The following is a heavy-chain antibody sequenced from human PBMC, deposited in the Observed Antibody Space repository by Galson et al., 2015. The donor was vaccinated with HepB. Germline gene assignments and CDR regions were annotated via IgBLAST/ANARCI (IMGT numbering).Heavy chain of an antibody. CDR1: GFTLDDYG. V-gene: IGHV3-20*04. CDR2: SNWNGGNT. D-gene: IGHD6-19*01. Sequence: SLRLSCAASGFTLDDYGMSRVRQVPGRGLEWVAGSNWNGGNTGYADSVKGRFTISRDDAKNSLHLQMNSLRAEDTAVYYCVRAGDSSGWDFEYWGQGTLVTVSS. CDR3: VRAGDSSGWDFEY. J-gene: IGHJ4*02.